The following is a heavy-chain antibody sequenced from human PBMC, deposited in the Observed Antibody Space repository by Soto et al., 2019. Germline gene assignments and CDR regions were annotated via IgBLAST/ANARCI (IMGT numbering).Heavy chain of an antibody. J-gene: IGHJ6*02. D-gene: IGHD3-10*01. Sequence: PSETLSLTCAVYGGSFSGYYWSWIRQPPGKGLEWIGEINHSGSTNYNPSLKSRVTISVDTSKNQFSLKLSSVTAADTAVYYCARNPPRRGYYGSGSYSYYGMDVWGQGTTVTVS. CDR1: GGSFSGYY. CDR3: ARNPPRRGYYGSGSYSYYGMDV. V-gene: IGHV4-34*01. CDR2: INHSGST.